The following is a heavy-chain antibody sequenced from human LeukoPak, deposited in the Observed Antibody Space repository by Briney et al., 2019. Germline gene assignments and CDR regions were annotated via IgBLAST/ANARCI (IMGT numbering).Heavy chain of an antibody. CDR1: GFTFSSYS. CDR3: AKDQAAGSNVFDY. J-gene: IGHJ4*02. CDR2: ISGSGGST. D-gene: IGHD6-13*01. Sequence: GGSLRLSCAASGFTFSSYSMNWVRQAPGKGLEWVSAISGSGGSTYYADSVKGRFTISRDNSKNTLYLQMNSLRAEDTAVYYCAKDQAAGSNVFDYWGQGTLVTVSS. V-gene: IGHV3-23*01.